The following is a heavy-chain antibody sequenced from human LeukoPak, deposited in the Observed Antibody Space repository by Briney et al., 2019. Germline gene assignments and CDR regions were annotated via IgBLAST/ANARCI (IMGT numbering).Heavy chain of an antibody. CDR2: IYYSGST. V-gene: IGHV4-39*01. J-gene: IGHJ4*02. D-gene: IGHD3-3*01. Sequence: SETLSLTCTVSGGSISSSSYYWGWIRQPPGKGLEWIGSIYYSGSTYYNPSLKSRVTISVDTSKNQFSLKLSSVTAADTAVYYCARHFLYDFWSGYPEVFDYWGQATLVTVSS. CDR3: ARHFLYDFWSGYPEVFDY. CDR1: GGSISSSSYY.